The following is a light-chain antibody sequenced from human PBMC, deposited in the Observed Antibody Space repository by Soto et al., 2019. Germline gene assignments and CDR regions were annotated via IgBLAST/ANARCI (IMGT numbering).Light chain of an antibody. CDR1: SSDVSDYNF. CDR2: GVD. CDR3: CSYTGTYTVV. Sequence: QSALTQPRSVSGSPGQLVTISCTGASSDVSDYNFVSWYQQYAGKAPKVIIYGVDKRSSGVPDRFSGSKSGNTASLTISGLQTEDEAEYFCCSYTGTYTVVFGGGTKLTVL. J-gene: IGLJ3*02. V-gene: IGLV2-11*01.